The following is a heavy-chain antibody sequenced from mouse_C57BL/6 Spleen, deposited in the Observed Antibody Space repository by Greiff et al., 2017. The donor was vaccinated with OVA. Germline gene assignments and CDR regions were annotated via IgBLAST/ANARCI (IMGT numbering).Heavy chain of an antibody. CDR2: ISSGSSTI. V-gene: IGHV5-17*01. J-gene: IGHJ1*03. Sequence: EVQGVESGGGLVKPGGSLKFSCAASGFTFSDYGLHWVRQAPEKGLEWVAYISSGSSTIYYADTVKGRFTISRDNAKNTLFLQMTSLRSEDTAMYYCASADYDDHWYFDDWGTGTTVTVSS. CDR3: ASADYDDHWYFDD. CDR1: GFTFSDYG. D-gene: IGHD2-4*01.